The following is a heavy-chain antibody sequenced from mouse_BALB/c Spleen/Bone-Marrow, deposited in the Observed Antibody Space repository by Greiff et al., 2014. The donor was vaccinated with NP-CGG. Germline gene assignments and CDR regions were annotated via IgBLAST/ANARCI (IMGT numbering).Heavy chain of an antibody. D-gene: IGHD2-14*01. CDR2: IISGSNTI. V-gene: IGHV5-17*02. CDR1: GFTFSAFG. CDR3: ARSRYDVGWFAY. Sequence: EVQLVESGGDLVQPGGSRKLSCAASGFTFSAFGMHWVRQAPERGLEWVAYIISGSNTIYYSDKVKGRFTISRDNPKNTLFLQMTSLWSEDTAMYYCARSRYDVGWFAYWGQGTLVTVSA. J-gene: IGHJ3*01.